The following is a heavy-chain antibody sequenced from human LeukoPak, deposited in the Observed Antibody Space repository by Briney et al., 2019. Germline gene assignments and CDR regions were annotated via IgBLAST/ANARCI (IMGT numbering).Heavy chain of an antibody. CDR2: VHHTGDT. J-gene: IGHJ4*02. CDR3: ARYRRDNTFFLDY. V-gene: IGHV4-59*11. Sequence: SETLSLTCSVSGGSITNHYWSWVRQPPGKALEWIGYVHHTGDTVYNPSLRSRVSMSMDTSNNQFSLNLNFVTPADTAVHHCARYRRDNTFFLDYWGQGTLVTVSS. D-gene: IGHD1-1*01. CDR1: GGSITNHY.